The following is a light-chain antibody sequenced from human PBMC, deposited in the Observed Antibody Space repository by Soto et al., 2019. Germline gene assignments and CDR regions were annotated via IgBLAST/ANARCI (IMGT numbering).Light chain of an antibody. CDR1: ISDVGGYDL. Sequence: QSVLTQPASVSGSPGQSITISCTGSISDVGGYDLVSWYQHYPGKAPKVMISEGSKRPSGVSTRFSGSKSGNTASLTISGLQADDEADYYCSSHAGIKNVIFGGGTKLTVL. CDR2: EGS. CDR3: SSHAGIKNVI. J-gene: IGLJ2*01. V-gene: IGLV2-23*01.